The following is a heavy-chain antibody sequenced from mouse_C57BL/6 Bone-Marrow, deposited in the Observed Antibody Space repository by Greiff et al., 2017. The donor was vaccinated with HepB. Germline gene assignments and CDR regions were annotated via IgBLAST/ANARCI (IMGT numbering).Heavy chain of an antibody. CDR2: IDPANGNT. V-gene: IGHV14-3*01. J-gene: IGHJ3*01. CDR1: GFNIKNTY. CDR3: APIYYDYDGTSPY. D-gene: IGHD2-4*01. Sequence: EVQLQQSVAELVRPGASVKLSCTASGFNIKNTYMHWVKQRPEQGLEWNGRIDPANGNTKYAPKFQGKATITADTSSNTAYLQLSSLTSEDTAIYYCAPIYYDYDGTSPYWGQGTLVTVSA.